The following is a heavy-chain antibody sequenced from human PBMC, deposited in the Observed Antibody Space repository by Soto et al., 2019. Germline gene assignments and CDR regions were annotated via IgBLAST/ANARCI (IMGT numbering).Heavy chain of an antibody. CDR3: ARGSVLRINWYFDL. J-gene: IGHJ2*01. CDR1: GGSISSGGYY. CDR2: IYYSGST. D-gene: IGHD1-26*01. V-gene: IGHV4-31*03. Sequence: SETLSLTCTVSGGSISSGGYYWSWIRQHPGKGLEWIGYIYYSGSTYYNPSLKSRVTISVDTSKNQFSLKLSSVTAADTAVYYCARGSVLRINWYFDLWGRGTLVTVSS.